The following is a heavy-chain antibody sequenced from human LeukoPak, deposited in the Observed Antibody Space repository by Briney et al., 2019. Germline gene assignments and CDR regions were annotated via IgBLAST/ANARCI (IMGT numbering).Heavy chain of an antibody. CDR2: ISYDGSNK. CDR1: GFTFSSYA. Sequence: GRSLRLSCAASGFTFSSYAMHWVRQAPGKGLEWVAVISYDGSNKYYADSVKGRFTISRDNDKNLLYLQMNSLRAEDTAVYYCAKHGAYCFDYWGQGALVTVSS. V-gene: IGHV3-30*07. D-gene: IGHD2-15*01. J-gene: IGHJ4*02. CDR3: AKHGAYCFDY.